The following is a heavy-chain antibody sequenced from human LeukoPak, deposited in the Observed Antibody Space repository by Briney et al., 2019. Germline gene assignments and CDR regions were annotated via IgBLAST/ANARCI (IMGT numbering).Heavy chain of an antibody. J-gene: IGHJ3*02. CDR2: IGSSGSTV. V-gene: IGHV3-48*02. CDR1: GFTFSSYS. Sequence: GGSLRLSCAASGFTFSSYSMNWVRQAPGKGLEWVSYIGSSGSTVYYADSVKGRFTISRDNAKNSLYLQMNSLRDEDTAVYYCARDTLVYADSPDAFDIWGQGTMVTVSS. CDR3: ARDTLVYADSPDAFDI. D-gene: IGHD4-17*01.